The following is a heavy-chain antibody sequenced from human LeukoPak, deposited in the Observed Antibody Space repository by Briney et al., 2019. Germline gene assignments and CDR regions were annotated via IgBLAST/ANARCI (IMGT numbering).Heavy chain of an antibody. CDR1: GFTFSNYA. V-gene: IGHV3-30*04. Sequence: PGGSLRLSCAASGFTFSNYAMHWVRQAPGKGLEWVAVISYDGSNKDYADSVKGRFTISRDNSKTTLYLQMNSLRPEDTAVYYCARGAHKVARFSYFDYWGQGTLVPVSS. J-gene: IGHJ4*02. CDR3: ARGAHKVARFSYFDY. CDR2: ISYDGSNK. D-gene: IGHD5-12*01.